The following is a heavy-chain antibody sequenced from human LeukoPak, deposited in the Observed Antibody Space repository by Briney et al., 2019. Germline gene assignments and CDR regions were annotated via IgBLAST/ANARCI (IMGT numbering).Heavy chain of an antibody. CDR3: ARTYSSSWGIIDY. CDR1: GFTFSSYA. CDR2: ISGSGGST. J-gene: IGHJ4*02. V-gene: IGHV3-23*01. Sequence: PGGSLRLSCAASGFTFSSYAMSWVRQAPGKGLEWVSAISGSGGSTYYADSVKGRFTISRDNSKNTLYLQMNSLRAEDTAVCYCARTYSSSWGIIDYWGQGTLVTVSS. D-gene: IGHD2-2*01.